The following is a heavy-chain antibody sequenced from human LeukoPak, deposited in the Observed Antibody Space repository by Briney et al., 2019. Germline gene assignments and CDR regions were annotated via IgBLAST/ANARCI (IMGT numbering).Heavy chain of an antibody. D-gene: IGHD1-1*01. J-gene: IGHJ4*02. Sequence: GGSLRLSCAASEFIFNRSWMNWVRQAPGKGLEWVANMDPSGSHKRYVDSVKGRFTISKDNPGTSLYLDMYGLRAEDTAIYYCAIWTSGNYWGQGTQVTVSS. V-gene: IGHV3-7*01. CDR1: EFIFNRSW. CDR2: MDPSGSHK. CDR3: AIWTSGNY.